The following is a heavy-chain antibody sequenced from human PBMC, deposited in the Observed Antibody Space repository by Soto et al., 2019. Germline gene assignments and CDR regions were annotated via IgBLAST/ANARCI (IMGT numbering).Heavy chain of an antibody. J-gene: IGHJ4*02. CDR2: ISYDGSNK. Sequence: QVQLVESGGGVVQPGRSLRLSCAASGFTFSSYAMHWVRQAPGKGLEGVAVISYDGSNKYYADSVKGRLTITRDNSKNTLYLQMNSLRAEHTAVYYCARSRPIYADYLDYWGQGTLVTVSS. CDR3: ARSRPIYADYLDY. CDR1: GFTFSSYA. V-gene: IGHV3-30-3*01. D-gene: IGHD4-17*01.